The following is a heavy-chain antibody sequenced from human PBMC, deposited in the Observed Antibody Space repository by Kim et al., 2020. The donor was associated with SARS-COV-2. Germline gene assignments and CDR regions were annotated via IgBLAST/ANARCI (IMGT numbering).Heavy chain of an antibody. D-gene: IGHD3-9*01. V-gene: IGHV7-4-1*02. CDR3: ARGLDILTSDAFDI. J-gene: IGHJ3*02. Sequence: QGFTGRFVFSLDTSVSTAYLQISSLKAEDTAVYYCARGLDILTSDAFDIWGQGTMVTVSS.